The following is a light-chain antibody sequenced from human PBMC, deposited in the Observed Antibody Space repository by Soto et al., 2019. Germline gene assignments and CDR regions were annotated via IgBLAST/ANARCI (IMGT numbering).Light chain of an antibody. J-gene: IGKJ4*01. Sequence: DSQMTQSPSTLSASIGDTVTMTCRASQSITTFLAWYQQKPGKAPQILIYDASKLEPGVPSRLSGGGSGTEFTLTISSLQPDDFAPYYCQQYSIYPLTFGGGTNVDI. CDR1: QSITTF. CDR2: DAS. V-gene: IGKV1-5*01. CDR3: QQYSIYPLT.